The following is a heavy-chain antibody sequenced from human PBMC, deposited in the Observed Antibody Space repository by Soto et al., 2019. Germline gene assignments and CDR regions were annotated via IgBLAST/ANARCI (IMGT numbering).Heavy chain of an antibody. V-gene: IGHV1-18*01. CDR1: GYTLTSYG. CDR3: ARDKANYGSGSPGGYYYYYYGMDV. D-gene: IGHD3-10*01. CDR2: ISAYNGNT. Sequence: ASVKGSCKASGYTLTSYGSSWVRQAQGQGLEWMGWISAYNGNTNYAQKLQGRVTMTTDTSTSTAYMELRSLRSDDTAVYYCARDKANYGSGSPGGYYYYYYGMDVWGQGTTVTVSS. J-gene: IGHJ6*02.